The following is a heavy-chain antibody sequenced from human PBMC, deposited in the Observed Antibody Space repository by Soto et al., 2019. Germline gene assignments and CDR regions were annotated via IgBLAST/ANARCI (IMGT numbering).Heavy chain of an antibody. CDR2: IKSKTDGGTT. CDR3: TTEDGLCSSTSCSSPDEYGIDV. CDR1: GFTFSNAW. V-gene: IGHV3-15*01. D-gene: IGHD2-2*01. Sequence: GGSLRLSCAASGFTFSNAWMSWVRQAPGKGLEWGGRIKSKTDGGTTDYAAHVKGRFTISRDDSKNTLYLQMNSLKTEDTAVYYCTTEDGLCSSTSCSSPDEYGIDVWGQGTTVTVS. J-gene: IGHJ6*02.